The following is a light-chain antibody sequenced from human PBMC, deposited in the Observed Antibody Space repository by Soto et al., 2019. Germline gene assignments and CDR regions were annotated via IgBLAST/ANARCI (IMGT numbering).Light chain of an antibody. CDR2: KAS. J-gene: IGKJ4*01. CDR1: QSISSW. Sequence: DIQMTQSPSTLSASVGDRVTITCRASQSISSWLAWYQQNPGKAPKRLIYKASSLESGVPSRFSGSGSGTEFTLTIRSLQADDFATYYCQQYNSYPLTFGGGTKVAIK. CDR3: QQYNSYPLT. V-gene: IGKV1-5*03.